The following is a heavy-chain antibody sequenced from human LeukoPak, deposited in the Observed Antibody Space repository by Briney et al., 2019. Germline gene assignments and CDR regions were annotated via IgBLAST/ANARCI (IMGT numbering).Heavy chain of an antibody. D-gene: IGHD7-27*01. J-gene: IGHJ4*02. Sequence: GGSLRLSCAASGFTFSDYYMSWIRQAPGKGLEWVSYISSSSYTNYADSVKGRFTISRDNSKNTLYLQMNSLRAEDTAVYYCAKDLGLRGPVLDYWGQGTLVTVSS. CDR1: GFTFSDYY. CDR3: AKDLGLRGPVLDY. V-gene: IGHV3-11*06. CDR2: ISSSSYT.